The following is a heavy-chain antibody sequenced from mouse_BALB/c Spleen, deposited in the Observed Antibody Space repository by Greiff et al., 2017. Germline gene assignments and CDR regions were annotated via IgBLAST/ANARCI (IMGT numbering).Heavy chain of an antibody. CDR1: GYAFTSYN. CDR2: IDPYNGGT. D-gene: IGHD1-2*01. J-gene: IGHJ4*01. V-gene: IGHV1S135*01. CDR3: ARLGYYGGGYAMDY. Sequence: EVQLQQSGPELVKPGASVKVSCKASGYAFTSYNMYWVKQSHGKSLEWIGYIDPYNGGTSYNQKFKGKATLTVDKSYSTAYMHLNSLTSEDSAVYYCARLGYYGGGYAMDYWGQGTSVTVSS.